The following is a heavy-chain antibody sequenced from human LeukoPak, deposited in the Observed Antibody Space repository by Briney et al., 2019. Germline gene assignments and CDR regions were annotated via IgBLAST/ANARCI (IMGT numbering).Heavy chain of an antibody. V-gene: IGHV3-23*01. D-gene: IGHD6-19*01. Sequence: PGGSLRLSCAASGFTFSSYAMNWVRQAPGKGLECVSIISYSGGSTYYADSVKGRFTISRDNSKNTLYLQMNSLRAEDTAVYYCAKGVAVAERSYYFDYWGQGTLVTISS. CDR1: GFTFSSYA. CDR2: ISYSGGST. J-gene: IGHJ4*02. CDR3: AKGVAVAERSYYFDY.